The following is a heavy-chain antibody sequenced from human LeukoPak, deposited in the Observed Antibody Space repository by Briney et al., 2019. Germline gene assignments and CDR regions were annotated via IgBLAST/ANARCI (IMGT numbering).Heavy chain of an antibody. Sequence: PSETLSPTCAVYGGSFSGYYWSWIRQPPGKGLEWIGEINHSGSTKYNPSLKSRVTISVDASKNQFSLKLSSVTAADTAVYYCATDPFYGSGSPAGYWGQGTLVTVSS. J-gene: IGHJ4*02. V-gene: IGHV4-34*01. CDR3: ATDPFYGSGSPAGY. D-gene: IGHD3-10*01. CDR1: GGSFSGYY. CDR2: INHSGST.